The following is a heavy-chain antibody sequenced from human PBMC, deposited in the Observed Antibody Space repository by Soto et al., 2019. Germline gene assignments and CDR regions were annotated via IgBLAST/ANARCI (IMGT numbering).Heavy chain of an antibody. CDR2: INAGNGNT. D-gene: IGHD3-3*01. CDR1: GYTFTSYA. CDR3: ARGPLLEWLPDWFDP. Sequence: ASVKVSCKASGYTFTSYAMHWVRQAPGQRLEWMGWINAGNGNTKYSQKFQGRVTITRDTSASTAYMELSSLRSEDTAVYYCARGPLLEWLPDWFDPWGQGTLVTVSS. V-gene: IGHV1-3*01. J-gene: IGHJ5*02.